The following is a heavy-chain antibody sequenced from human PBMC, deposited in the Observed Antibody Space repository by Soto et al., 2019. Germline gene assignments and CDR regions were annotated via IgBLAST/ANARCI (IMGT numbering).Heavy chain of an antibody. V-gene: IGHV3-15*07. D-gene: IGHD5-12*01. CDR3: IGQITVSIAAFIY. CDR1: GFSFNSAS. J-gene: IGHJ4*02. CDR2: IKRETDGGTT. Sequence: EVQVVESGGGFVEPGGSLRLSCAASGFSFNSASLTCVRQAPGKGLEWVGRIKRETDGGTTAFAAPVKDSFTMSRHDAENTVSLHMNSLTPEDTATYYCIGQITVSIAAFIYWGQGILFTVSA.